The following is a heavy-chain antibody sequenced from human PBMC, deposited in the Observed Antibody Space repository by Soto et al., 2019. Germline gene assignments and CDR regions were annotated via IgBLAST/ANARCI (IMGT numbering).Heavy chain of an antibody. CDR2: IYHSGST. CDR3: ATYCSGGSCYDQNYFDY. V-gene: IGHV4-4*02. CDR1: GGSISSSNW. Sequence: SETLSLTCAVSGGSISSSNWWSWVRQPPGKGLEWIGEIYHSGSTNYNPSLKSRVTISVDKSKNQFSLKLSSVTAADTAVYYCATYCSGGSCYDQNYFDYWGQGTMVTVSS. J-gene: IGHJ4*02. D-gene: IGHD2-15*01.